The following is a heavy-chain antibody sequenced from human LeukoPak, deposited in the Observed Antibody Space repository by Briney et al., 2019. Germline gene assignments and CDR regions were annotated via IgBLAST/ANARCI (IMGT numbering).Heavy chain of an antibody. CDR2: MSGTYGST. CDR3: SKRYRNLGQWNGGICYPFDY. V-gene: IGHV3-23*01. Sequence: GGSLRLSCAASGFTFSSYARSWVRQAPGKGLEWVSGMSGTYGSTWYADSVKGRFTISRDDSKNTVYLQMNSLRGDDTAVYYWSKRYRNLGQWNGGICYPFDYWGQGTLVIVSS. CDR1: GFTFSSYA. D-gene: IGHD2-15*01. J-gene: IGHJ4*02.